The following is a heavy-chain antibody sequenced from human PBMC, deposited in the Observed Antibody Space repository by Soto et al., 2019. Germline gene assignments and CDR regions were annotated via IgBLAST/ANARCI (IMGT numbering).Heavy chain of an antibody. D-gene: IGHD3-16*01. J-gene: IGHJ6*02. CDR3: ASLGRHG. Sequence: GGSLRLSCAASGFSFSDSWMDWVRQAPGKGPEWVANIKEDGSEKNYVDSVKGRFTISRDNAKNSLYLQMNSLRAEDTAVYYCASLGRHGWGQGTTVTVS. CDR1: GFSFSDSW. V-gene: IGHV3-7*01. CDR2: IKEDGSEK.